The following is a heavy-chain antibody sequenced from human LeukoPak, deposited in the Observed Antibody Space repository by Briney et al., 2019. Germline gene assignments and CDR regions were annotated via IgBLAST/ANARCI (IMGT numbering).Heavy chain of an antibody. CDR1: GDSISSARNY. V-gene: IGHV4-39*01. CDR3: ARTPLGQWLVGGVDY. J-gene: IGHJ4*02. Sequence: PSETLSLTCSVSGDSISSARNYWGWIRQSPGKGLEWLASVYSSGSTHSNPSLTSRVSISIDMSKNQFSLKLSSVTAADTAVYYCARTPLGQWLVGGVDYWGQGTLVTVSS. CDR2: VYSSGST. D-gene: IGHD6-19*01.